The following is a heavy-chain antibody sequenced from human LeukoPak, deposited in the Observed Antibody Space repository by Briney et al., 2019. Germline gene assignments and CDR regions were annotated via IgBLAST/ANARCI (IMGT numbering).Heavy chain of an antibody. V-gene: IGHV3-23*01. J-gene: IGHJ6*02. CDR3: AKWLRGHVAATSYYYYGMDV. CDR2: ISGSGGST. CDR1: GFTFSSYA. Sequence: GGSLRLSYAASGFTFSSYAMSWVRQAPGKGLEWVSAISGSGGSTYYADSVKGRFTISRDNSKNTLYLQMNSLRAEDTAVYYCAKWLRGHVAATSYYYYGMDVWGQGTTVTVSS. D-gene: IGHD2-15*01.